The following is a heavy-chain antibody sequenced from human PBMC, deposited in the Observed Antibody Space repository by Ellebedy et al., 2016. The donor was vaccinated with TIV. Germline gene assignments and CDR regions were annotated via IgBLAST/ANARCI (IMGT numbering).Heavy chain of an antibody. J-gene: IGHJ6*02. CDR1: GGSFSGYY. V-gene: IGHV4-59*12. D-gene: IGHD5-18*01. Sequence: SETLSLTXAVYGGSFSGYYWSWIRQPPGKGLEWIGYIYYSGSTNYNPSLKSRVTISVDTSKNQFSLKLSSVTAADTAVYYCARDLGYGYGRGGMDVWGQGTTVTVSS. CDR2: IYYSGST. CDR3: ARDLGYGYGRGGMDV.